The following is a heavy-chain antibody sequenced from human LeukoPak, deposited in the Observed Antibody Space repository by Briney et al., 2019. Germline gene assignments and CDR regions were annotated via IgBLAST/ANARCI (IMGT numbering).Heavy chain of an antibody. CDR2: IYHSGST. V-gene: IGHV4-4*02. CDR1: GGSISSSNW. CDR3: ARYDFWSGYGMDV. Sequence: SETLSLTCAVSGGSISSSNWWSWVRQPPGKRLEWIGEIYHSGSTNYNPSLKSRVTISVDKSKNQFSLKLSSVTAADTAVYYCARYDFWSGYGMDVWGQGTTVTVSS. J-gene: IGHJ6*02. D-gene: IGHD3-3*01.